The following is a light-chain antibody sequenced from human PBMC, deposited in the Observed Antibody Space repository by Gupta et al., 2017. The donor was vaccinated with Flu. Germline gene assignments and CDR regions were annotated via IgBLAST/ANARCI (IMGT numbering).Light chain of an antibody. CDR1: SSDVGGYNN. CDR2: EVT. J-gene: IGLJ1*01. Sequence: SSDVGGYNNVSWYQQHPGKAPKLMIYEVTNRPSGVSNRFSGSKSDNTASLTISGLQAEDEADYYYSSYTSSSTLYVFGTGTKVTVL. V-gene: IGLV2-14*01. CDR3: SSYTSSSTLYV.